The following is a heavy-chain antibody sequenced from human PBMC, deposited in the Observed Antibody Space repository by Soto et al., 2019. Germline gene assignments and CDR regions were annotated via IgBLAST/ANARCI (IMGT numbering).Heavy chain of an antibody. D-gene: IGHD6-6*01. Sequence: GGSLRLSCAASGFTFSDHYMDWVRQAPGKGLEWVANIKQDGSEKYYVDSVKGRFTISRDNAKNSLYLQMNSLRAEDTAVYYCARGGASSSPFDYWGQGTLVTVSS. CDR1: GFTFSDHY. J-gene: IGHJ4*02. CDR2: IKQDGSEK. V-gene: IGHV3-7*03. CDR3: ARGGASSSPFDY.